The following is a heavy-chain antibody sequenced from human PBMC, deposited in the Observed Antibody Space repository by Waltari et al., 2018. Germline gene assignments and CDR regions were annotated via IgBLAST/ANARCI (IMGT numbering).Heavy chain of an antibody. CDR1: GCRFTHHA. V-gene: IGHV3-30*03. D-gene: IGHD3-3*01. Sequence: QVELVESGGGVVQPGRSLRLSCEASGCRFTHHAMHWVRQAPGKGLEWLALIAYDGKTDFYADSVKGRFTISRDNSKSTLHLQMNRLKTEDTAIYFCARGRFLEWLFLDFWGQGALVTVSS. J-gene: IGHJ4*02. CDR2: IAYDGKTD. CDR3: ARGRFLEWLFLDF.